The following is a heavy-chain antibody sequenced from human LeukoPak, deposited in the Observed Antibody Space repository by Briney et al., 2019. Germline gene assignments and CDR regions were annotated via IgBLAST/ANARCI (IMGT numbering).Heavy chain of an antibody. D-gene: IGHD6-25*01. CDR3: ARVLTAAGLDF. CDR1: RGSIIVSRT. Sequence: KTLETLSLTSTVSRGSIIVSRTWAWVRQPPGRGLEWIANIHNDGRTAPTSSLKSRVTISLDTSTNQFSLRVNSVTAADRAFYYCARVLTAAGLDFWGQGILVAISS. V-gene: IGHV4-39*07. J-gene: IGHJ4*02. CDR2: IHNDGRT.